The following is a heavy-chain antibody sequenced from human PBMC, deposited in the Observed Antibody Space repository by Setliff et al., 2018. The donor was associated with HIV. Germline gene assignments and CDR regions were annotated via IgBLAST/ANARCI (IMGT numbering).Heavy chain of an antibody. D-gene: IGHD7-27*01. CDR2: IYSSGST. J-gene: IGHJ5*02. CDR3: ARDLPELTGRSFDP. V-gene: IGHV4-4*07. Sequence: KPSETLSLTCTVSGGSISGYYWSWIRQPAGKGLEWIGRIYSSGSTNYSPSLKSRVTLSVDTSKNQFSLRMNSVTAADTAVYFCARDLPELTGRSFDPWGQGILVTVSS. CDR1: GGSISGYY.